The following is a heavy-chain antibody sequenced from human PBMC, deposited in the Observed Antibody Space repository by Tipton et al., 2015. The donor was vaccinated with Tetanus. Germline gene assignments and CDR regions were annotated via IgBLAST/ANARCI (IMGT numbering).Heavy chain of an antibody. CDR1: GFTVSRNY. D-gene: IGHD1-1*01. CDR3: TRDYNDLSS. J-gene: IGHJ4*02. V-gene: IGHV3-74*01. CDR2: ITPDGGIT. Sequence: SLRLSCAASGFTVSRNYMSWVRQAPGKGLEWVSRITPDGGITTYADSVKGRFTISRDNTKNTLYLQMNSLRVEDTAFYFCTRDYNDLSSWGQGTLVTVSS.